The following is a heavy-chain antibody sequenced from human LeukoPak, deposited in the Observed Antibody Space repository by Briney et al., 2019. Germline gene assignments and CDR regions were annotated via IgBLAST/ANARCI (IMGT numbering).Heavy chain of an antibody. V-gene: IGHV4-39*07. D-gene: IGHD5-24*01. Sequence: SETLSLTCTVSGGSISSSSYYWGWIRQPPGKGLEWIGSIYYSGSTYYNPSLKSRVTISVDTSKNQFSLKLSSVTAADTAVYYCAIEMATIGDYFGYWGQGTLVTVSS. CDR3: AIEMATIGDYFGY. CDR1: GGSISSSSYY. J-gene: IGHJ4*02. CDR2: IYYSGST.